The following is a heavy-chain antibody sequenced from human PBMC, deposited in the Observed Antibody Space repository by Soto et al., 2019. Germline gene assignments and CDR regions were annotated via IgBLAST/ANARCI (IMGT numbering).Heavy chain of an antibody. CDR1: GDSVSRNSCA. D-gene: IGHD6-6*01. V-gene: IGHV6-1*01. J-gene: IGHJ6*02. CDR3: ARIHSSSSSDMDV. Sequence: QTLSLTCPISGDSVSRNSCAGDCIRQSPSRGLEWLGRTYYRSKWYYGYAVSVKSRITIKPDTSKNQFSLQLNSVTPEDTAVYYCARIHSSSSSDMDVWGQGTTVTVSS. CDR2: TYYRSKWYY.